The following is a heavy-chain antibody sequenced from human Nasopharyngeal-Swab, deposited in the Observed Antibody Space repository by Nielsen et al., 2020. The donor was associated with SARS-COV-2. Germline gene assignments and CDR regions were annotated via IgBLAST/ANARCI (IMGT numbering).Heavy chain of an antibody. J-gene: IGHJ5*02. CDR1: GFTFSSYE. V-gene: IGHV3-48*03. CDR2: ISSSGSTI. CDR3: ARHYYDTRAVWFDP. Sequence: GESLKISCAASGFTFSSYEMNWVRQAPGKGLEWVSCISSSGSTIYYADSVKGRFTISRDNAKNSLYLQMNSLRAEDTAVYYCARHYYDTRAVWFDPWGQGTLVTVSS. D-gene: IGHD3-22*01.